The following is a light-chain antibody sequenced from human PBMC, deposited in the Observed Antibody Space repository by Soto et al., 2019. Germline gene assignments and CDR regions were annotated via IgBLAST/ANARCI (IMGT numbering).Light chain of an antibody. J-gene: IGLJ2*01. Sequence: QSALTQPPSASGSPGQSVTISCTGTSSDVGAYDYVSWYQHHPGKAPQLMIYEVRKRPSGVPGRFSGSKSGSTASLTVSGLQAEDEADYYCCSNVGGTKLIFGGGTQLTVL. CDR1: SSDVGAYDY. V-gene: IGLV2-8*01. CDR2: EVR. CDR3: CSNVGGTKLI.